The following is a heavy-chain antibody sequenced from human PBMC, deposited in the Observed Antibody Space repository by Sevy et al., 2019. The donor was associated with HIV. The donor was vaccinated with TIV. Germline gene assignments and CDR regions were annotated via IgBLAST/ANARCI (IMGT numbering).Heavy chain of an antibody. Sequence: GGSLRLSCAASGFTFSSYAMSWVRQAPGKGLEWVSAISGSGGSTYYADSVKGRFTISRDNSKNTLYLQMNSLRAEDTAIYHCAKDSRNVDTAMVSSRGYWGQGTLVTVSS. CDR3: AKDSRNVDTAMVSSRGY. V-gene: IGHV3-23*01. CDR2: ISGSGGST. D-gene: IGHD5-18*01. CDR1: GFTFSSYA. J-gene: IGHJ4*02.